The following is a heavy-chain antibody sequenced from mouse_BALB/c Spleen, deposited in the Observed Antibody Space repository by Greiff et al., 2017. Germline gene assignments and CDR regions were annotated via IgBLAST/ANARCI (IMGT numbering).Heavy chain of an antibody. Sequence: EVQLVESGAELVKPGASVKLSCTASGFNIKDTYMHWVKQRPEQGLEWIGRIDPANGNTKYDPKFQGKATITADTSSNTAYLQLSSLTSEDTAVYYCASKGYYGSSPYWYFDVWGAGTTVTVSS. CDR3: ASKGYYGSSPYWYFDV. V-gene: IGHV14-3*02. J-gene: IGHJ1*01. CDR2: IDPANGNT. D-gene: IGHD1-1*01. CDR1: GFNIKDTY.